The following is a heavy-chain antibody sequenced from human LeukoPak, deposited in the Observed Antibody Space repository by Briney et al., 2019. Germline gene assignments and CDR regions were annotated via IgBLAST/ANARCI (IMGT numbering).Heavy chain of an antibody. CDR2: IYTSGST. J-gene: IGHJ4*02. V-gene: IGHV4-61*02. D-gene: IGHD4-23*01. CDR1: GGSISSGSYY. Sequence: KTSETLSLTCTVSGGSISSGSYYWSWIRQPAGKGLEWIGRIYTSGSTNYNPSLKSRVTISVDTSKNQFSLKLSSVTAADTAVYYCAGRTVVFDYWGQGTLVTVSS. CDR3: AGRTVVFDY.